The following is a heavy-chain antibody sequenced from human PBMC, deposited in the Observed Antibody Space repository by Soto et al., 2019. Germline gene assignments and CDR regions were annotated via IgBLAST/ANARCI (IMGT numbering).Heavy chain of an antibody. V-gene: IGHV4-59*08. J-gene: IGHJ5*02. CDR2: IYYSGST. Sequence: PSETLYLTCTVSGGSISSYYWSWIRQPPGKGLEWIGYIYYSGSTNYNPSLKSRVTISVDTSKNQFSLKLSSVTAADTAVFYCTRLVWSYRTWFDPWGQRTLVTVSS. D-gene: IGHD3-16*02. CDR1: GGSISSYY. CDR3: TRLVWSYRTWFDP.